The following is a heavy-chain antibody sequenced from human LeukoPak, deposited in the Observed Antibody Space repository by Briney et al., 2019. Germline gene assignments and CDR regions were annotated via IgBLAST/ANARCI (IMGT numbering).Heavy chain of an antibody. Sequence: ASVKVSCKASGYTFTGYYMHWVRQAPGQGLEWMGWINPNSGGTNYAQKFQGRVTMTRDTSISTAYMELSRLRSDDTAVYYCARDLGRIVGAPGYWGQGTLVTVSP. J-gene: IGHJ4*02. CDR2: INPNSGGT. D-gene: IGHD1-26*01. V-gene: IGHV1-2*02. CDR3: ARDLGRIVGAPGY. CDR1: GYTFTGYY.